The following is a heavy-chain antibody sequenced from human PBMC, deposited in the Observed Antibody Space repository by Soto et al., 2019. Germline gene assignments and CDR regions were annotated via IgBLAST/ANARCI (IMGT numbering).Heavy chain of an antibody. CDR2: IHYSGTT. Sequence: PSETLSLTCTVSGTSISSYYWSWIRQPPGKGLEWIANIHYSGTTNYNPSLASRVTLSVDTSKNQFSLKLSSVTAADTAVYYCARAAGSSYYYYGMDVWGQGTTVTASS. CDR1: GTSISSYY. V-gene: IGHV4-59*08. J-gene: IGHJ6*02. CDR3: ARAAGSSYYYYGMDV.